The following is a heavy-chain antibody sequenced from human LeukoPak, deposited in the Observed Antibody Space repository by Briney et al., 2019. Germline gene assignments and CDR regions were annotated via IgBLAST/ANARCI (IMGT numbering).Heavy chain of an antibody. J-gene: IGHJ4*02. CDR1: GGSISSSGYY. D-gene: IGHD1-26*01. Sequence: SETLSLTCTVSGGSISSSGYYWGWLRQPPGTGLEWIGSIYYSGSVSTNYNPSLKTRVTTSVDTSKNQFSLKLSSATATDTAVYYCARERVGGGGYYFDSWGQGTLVTVSS. CDR2: IYYSGSVST. V-gene: IGHV4-39*02. CDR3: ARERVGGGGYYFDS.